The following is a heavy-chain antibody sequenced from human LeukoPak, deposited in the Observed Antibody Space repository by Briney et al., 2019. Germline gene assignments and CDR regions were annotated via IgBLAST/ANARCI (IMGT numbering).Heavy chain of an antibody. D-gene: IGHD2-15*01. V-gene: IGHV5-51*01. J-gene: IGHJ6*02. CDR3: ARHRDIVVVVAALGGMDV. CDR1: GYSFTSYW. Sequence: GESLKISCKGSGYSFTSYWIGWVRQMPGKGLEWMGIIYPGDSDTRYSPSFQGQVTISADKSISTAYLQWSSLKASDTAMYYCARHRDIVVVVAALGGMDVWGQGTTVTVSS. CDR2: IYPGDSDT.